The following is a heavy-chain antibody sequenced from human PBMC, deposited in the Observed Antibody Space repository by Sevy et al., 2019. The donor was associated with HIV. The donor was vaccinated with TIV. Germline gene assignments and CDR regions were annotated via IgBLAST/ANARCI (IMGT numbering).Heavy chain of an antibody. J-gene: IGHJ4*02. D-gene: IGHD6-13*01. Sequence: GGSLRLSCAASGFTFSSYSMNWVRQAPGKGLEWVSSISSNSNYIYYGDSVKGRFTISRDNAKNSLHLQMNSRRAEDTAVYYCGRSAQQLRGFDYWGQGTLVTVSS. CDR1: GFTFSSYS. V-gene: IGHV3-21*01. CDR3: GRSAQQLRGFDY. CDR2: ISSNSNYI.